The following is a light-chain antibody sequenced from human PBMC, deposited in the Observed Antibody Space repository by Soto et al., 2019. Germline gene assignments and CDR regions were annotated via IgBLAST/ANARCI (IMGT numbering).Light chain of an antibody. Sequence: QSALTQPSSVSGSPGQSITISCTGTSNDVGIYNYVSWYQQHPGKAPKLMIYEVTNRPSGVSDRFSGSKSGNTASLTISGLQDEDEADYYCSSFAATHTYIFGTGTKVTV. V-gene: IGLV2-14*01. J-gene: IGLJ1*01. CDR2: EVT. CDR1: SNDVGIYNY. CDR3: SSFAATHTYI.